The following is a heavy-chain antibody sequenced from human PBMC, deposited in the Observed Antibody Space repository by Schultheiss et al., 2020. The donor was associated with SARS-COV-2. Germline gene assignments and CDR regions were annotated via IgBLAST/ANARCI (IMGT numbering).Heavy chain of an antibody. V-gene: IGHV4-34*01. CDR3: ARDRYPYGMDV. D-gene: IGHD1-26*01. CDR2: INHSGST. Sequence: SQTLSLTCAVYGGSFSGYYWSWIRQPPGKGLEWIGEINHSGSTNYNPSLKSRVTISVDTSKNQFSLKLSSVTDADTAVYYCARDRYPYGMDVWGQGTTVTVSS. CDR1: GGSFSGYY. J-gene: IGHJ6*02.